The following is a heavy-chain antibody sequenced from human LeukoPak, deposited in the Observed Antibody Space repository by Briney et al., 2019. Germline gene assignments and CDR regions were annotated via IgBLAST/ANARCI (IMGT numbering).Heavy chain of an antibody. CDR2: ISAYNGNT. Sequence: GASVKVSCKASGYTFTSYGISWVRQAPGQGLEWMGWISAYNGNTNYAQKLQGRVTMTTDTSTSTAYMELRSLRSDDTAVYYCARDPGDLWFGELLGGNWFDPWGQGTLVTVSS. CDR3: ARDPGDLWFGELLGGNWFDP. CDR1: GYTFTSYG. V-gene: IGHV1-18*01. J-gene: IGHJ5*02. D-gene: IGHD3-10*01.